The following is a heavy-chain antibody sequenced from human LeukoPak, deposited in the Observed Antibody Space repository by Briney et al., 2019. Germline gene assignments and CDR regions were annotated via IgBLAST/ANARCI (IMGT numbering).Heavy chain of an antibody. CDR3: ASVPLRYFDWLSGDGYYFDY. D-gene: IGHD3-9*01. V-gene: IGHV1-18*01. CDR2: ISAYNGNT. Sequence: ASVKVSCKASGYTFTSYGISWVRQAPGQGLEWMGWISAYNGNTNYAQKLQGRVTMTTDTSTSTAYMELRSLRSDDTAVYYCASVPLRYFDWLSGDGYYFDYWGQGTLVTVSS. J-gene: IGHJ4*02. CDR1: GYTFTSYG.